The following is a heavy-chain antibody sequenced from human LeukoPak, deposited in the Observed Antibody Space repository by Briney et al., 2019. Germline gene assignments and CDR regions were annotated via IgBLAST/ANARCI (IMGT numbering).Heavy chain of an antibody. V-gene: IGHV3-33*01. D-gene: IGHD1-1*01. CDR2: IWYDGSNK. J-gene: IGHJ6*02. CDR1: GFTFSSYG. CDR3: ARSGPGYHYYYYGMDV. Sequence: GGSLRLSCAASGFTFSSYGMHWVRQAPGKGLEWVAVIWYDGSNKYYADSVKGRFTISRDNSKNTLYLQMSSLRAEDTAVYYCARSGPGYHYYYYGMDVWGQGTTVTVSS.